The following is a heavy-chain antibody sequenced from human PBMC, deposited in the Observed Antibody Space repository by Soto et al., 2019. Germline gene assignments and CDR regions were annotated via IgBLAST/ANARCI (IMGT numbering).Heavy chain of an antibody. J-gene: IGHJ6*02. CDR2: ISYDGSNK. CDR3: AKGEAQLWYLSTYYYGMDV. Sequence: PGGSLRLSCAASGFTFSSYAMHWVRQAPGKGLEWVAVISYDGSNKYYADSVKGRFTITRDNSKNTLYLQMNSLRAEDTAVYYCAKGEAQLWYLSTYYYGMDVWGQGTTVTVSS. V-gene: IGHV3-30*04. CDR1: GFTFSSYA. D-gene: IGHD5-18*01.